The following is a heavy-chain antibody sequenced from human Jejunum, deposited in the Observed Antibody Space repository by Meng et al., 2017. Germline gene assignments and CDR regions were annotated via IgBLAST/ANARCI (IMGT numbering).Heavy chain of an antibody. J-gene: IGHJ4*02. Sequence: QVQVQESGPGLVKPSGTLSLTCTVSGGSISSGDYYWSWIRQPPGKGLEWIGYIYYSGSTYYNPSLKSRVTISVDTSKNQFSLKLSSVTAADTAVYYCAREALGGNSPNDYWGQGTLVTVSS. V-gene: IGHV4-30-4*01. CDR2: IYYSGST. D-gene: IGHD4-23*01. CDR3: AREALGGNSPNDY. CDR1: GGSISSGDYY.